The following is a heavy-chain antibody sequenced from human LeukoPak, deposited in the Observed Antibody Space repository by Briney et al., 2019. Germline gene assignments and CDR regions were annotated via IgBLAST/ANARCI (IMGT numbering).Heavy chain of an antibody. CDR3: ARHVPGYYYDSSGFDY. CDR1: GFTFSSYS. J-gene: IGHJ4*02. V-gene: IGHV3-48*02. Sequence: GGSLRLSCAASGFTFSSYSMNWVRLAPGKGLAWVSYISSSSTTIYYADSVKGRFTISRDNAENSVYPQMNGLRDEDTAVYYCARHVPGYYYDSSGFDYWGQGTLVTVSS. D-gene: IGHD3-22*01. CDR2: ISSSSTTI.